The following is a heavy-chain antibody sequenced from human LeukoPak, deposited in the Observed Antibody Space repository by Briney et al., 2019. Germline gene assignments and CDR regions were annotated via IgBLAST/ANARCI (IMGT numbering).Heavy chain of an antibody. V-gene: IGHV3-23*01. CDR1: GFTFSSYA. CDR2: ISGSGGST. D-gene: IGHD2-15*01. J-gene: IGHJ4*02. Sequence: GGSLRLSCAASGFTFSSYAMSWVRQAPGKGLEWVSGISGSGGSTYYADSVKGRFTISRDNAKNSLYLQMNRLRAEDTAVYYCARDAPPYCSGGSCYSHYWGQGALVTVSS. CDR3: ARDAPPYCSGGSCYSHY.